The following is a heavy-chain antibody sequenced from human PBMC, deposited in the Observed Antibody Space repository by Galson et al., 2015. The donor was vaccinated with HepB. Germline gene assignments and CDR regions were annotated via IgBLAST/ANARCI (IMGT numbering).Heavy chain of an antibody. CDR1: GFTFSSYA. D-gene: IGHD1-26*01. CDR3: AREGWIVGGSFDP. Sequence: SLRLSCAASGFTFSSYAMHWVRQAPGKGLEWVAVISYDGSNKYYADSVKGRFTISRDNSKNTLYLQMNSLRAEDTAVYYCAREGWIVGGSFDPWGQGTLVTVSS. V-gene: IGHV3-30*04. CDR2: ISYDGSNK. J-gene: IGHJ5*02.